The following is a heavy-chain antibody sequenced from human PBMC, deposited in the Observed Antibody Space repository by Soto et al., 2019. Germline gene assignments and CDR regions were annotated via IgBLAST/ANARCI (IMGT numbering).Heavy chain of an antibody. Sequence: GESLKISCKGSGYSFLSYWIGWVRQMPGRGLEWMGIIYPDDSDTRYSPSFQGQVTISADKSISTAYLQWSSLKASDTALYYCARRYCSGGSCQDWFDPWGQGTLV. CDR2: IYPDDSDT. CDR3: ARRYCSGGSCQDWFDP. V-gene: IGHV5-51*01. D-gene: IGHD2-15*01. CDR1: GYSFLSYW. J-gene: IGHJ5*02.